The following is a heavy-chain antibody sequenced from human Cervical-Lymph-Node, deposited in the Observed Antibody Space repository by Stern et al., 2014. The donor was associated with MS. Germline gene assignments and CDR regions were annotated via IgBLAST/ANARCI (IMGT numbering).Heavy chain of an antibody. CDR2: IWYDGSNK. CDR1: GFTFSSYG. D-gene: IGHD4-23*01. CDR3: AREGGNTAEYFQH. J-gene: IGHJ1*01. V-gene: IGHV3-33*01. Sequence: VQLVQSGGGVVQPGRSLRLSCAASGFTFSSYGMHWVRQAPGQGLEWVAIIWYDGSNKYYADSVKGRFTISRDSSKNTLYLQMNSLRAEDTAVYYCAREGGNTAEYFQHWGQGTLVTVSS.